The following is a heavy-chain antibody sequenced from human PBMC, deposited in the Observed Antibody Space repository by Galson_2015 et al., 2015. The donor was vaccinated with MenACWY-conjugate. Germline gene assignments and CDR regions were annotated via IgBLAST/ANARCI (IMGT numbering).Heavy chain of an antibody. CDR3: VKNGAYYLDY. J-gene: IGHJ4*02. D-gene: IGHD3-16*01. CDR1: GGTISSRNW. V-gene: IGHV4-4*02. CDR2: IHHSGSS. Sequence: SETLSLTCAVSGGTISSRNWWSWVRQPPGKGLEWIAEIHHSGSSNYSLSLKSRVAISLDESKNQFSLELSSVTAADTAVYYCVKNGAYYLDYWGQGTLVTVSS.